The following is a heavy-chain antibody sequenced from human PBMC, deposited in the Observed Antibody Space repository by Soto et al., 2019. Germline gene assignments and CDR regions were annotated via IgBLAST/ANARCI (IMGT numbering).Heavy chain of an antibody. V-gene: IGHV3-48*03. CDR3: VRDRTRLVPTSIDY. D-gene: IGHD3-16*01. CDR2: IDYSGSRT. J-gene: IGHJ4*01. Sequence: EVQLVESGGGLVQPGGSLRLSCAASGFTFSSHEMNWVRQAPGKGLEWVSYIDYSGSRTDYADSVKGRFTISRDNAKNSLYLQMNSLRAEDTAVYYFVRDRTRLVPTSIDYLGHGTLVTVSS. CDR1: GFTFSSHE.